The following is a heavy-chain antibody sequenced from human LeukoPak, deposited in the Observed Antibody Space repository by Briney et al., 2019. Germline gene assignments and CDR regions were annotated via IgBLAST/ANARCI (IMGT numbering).Heavy chain of an antibody. Sequence: GGSLRLSCAASGFTFSSYGMHWVRQAPGKGLEWVSFIRFDGSKKYYADSVKGRFTISRDNSKSTVFLQMDSLKAEDTAVYYCAGKRWLGTDSSDSFNYWGQGTLVTVSS. V-gene: IGHV3-30*02. CDR1: GFTFSSYG. CDR2: IRFDGSKK. J-gene: IGHJ4*02. CDR3: AGKRWLGTDSSDSFNY. D-gene: IGHD3-22*01.